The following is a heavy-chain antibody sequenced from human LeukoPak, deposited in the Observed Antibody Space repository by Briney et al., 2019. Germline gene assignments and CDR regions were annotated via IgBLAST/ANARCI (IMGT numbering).Heavy chain of an antibody. CDR1: GYSISIAYY. V-gene: IGHV4-38-2*02. CDR3: ARTTEGYAGGPGYSYYYYMDV. D-gene: IGHD5-12*01. J-gene: IGHJ6*03. CDR2: IYHSGST. Sequence: PSETLSLTCTVSGYSISIAYYWGWFRQPPGKGLEWIGSIYHSGSTYYNPSLKSRVTISVDTSKNQVSLKLRSVTAADTAVYYCARTTEGYAGGPGYSYYYYMDVWGKGTTVTISS.